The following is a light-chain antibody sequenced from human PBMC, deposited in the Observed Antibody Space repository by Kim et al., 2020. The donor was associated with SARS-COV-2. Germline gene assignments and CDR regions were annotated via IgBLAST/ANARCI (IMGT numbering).Light chain of an antibody. Sequence: SASVGDRVTFTCRASQSIRRWLAWYQQKPGKAPKLLIYDVSSLESGVPSRFSGSGSGTEFTLTISSLQPDDFATYFCQHYDSYPVTFGQGTKLEIK. CDR1: QSIRRW. CDR2: DVS. J-gene: IGKJ2*01. CDR3: QHYDSYPVT. V-gene: IGKV1-5*01.